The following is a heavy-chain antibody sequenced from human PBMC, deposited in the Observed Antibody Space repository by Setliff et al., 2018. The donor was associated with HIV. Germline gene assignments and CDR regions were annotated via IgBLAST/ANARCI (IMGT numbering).Heavy chain of an antibody. D-gene: IGHD3-22*01. CDR1: GFTFIDYY. CDR2: INPRGGST. V-gene: IGHV1-46*01. J-gene: IGHJ4*02. CDR3: ARDRPDYYYDSSGFPIDY. Sequence: GASVKVSCKASGFTFIDYYIHWVRQAPGQGLEWMGVINPRGGSTSYAQKFQGRVTMTRDTSINTAYMELRSLRSDDTAVYYCARDRPDYYYDSSGFPIDYWGQGTLVTVSS.